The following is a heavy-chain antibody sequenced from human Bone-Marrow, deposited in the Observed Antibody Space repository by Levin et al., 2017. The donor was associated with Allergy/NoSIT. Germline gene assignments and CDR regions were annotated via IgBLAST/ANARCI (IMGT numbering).Heavy chain of an antibody. J-gene: IGHJ4*02. CDR3: ARDGLFDY. V-gene: IGHV3-23*01. CDR1: GFSFYNYA. D-gene: IGHD3/OR15-3a*01. CDR2: ISGSGATT. Sequence: VASVKVSCEASGFSFYNYAMNWVRQAPGKAPEWISDISGSGATTSYAESVKGRFTISRDNSRDTLYLQMNNLRTDDSALYYCARDGLFDYWGRGTLVTVSS.